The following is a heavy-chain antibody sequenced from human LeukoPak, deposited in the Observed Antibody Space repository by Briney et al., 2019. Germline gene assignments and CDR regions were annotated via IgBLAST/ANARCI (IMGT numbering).Heavy chain of an antibody. Sequence: GASVKLSCKASGGTFSSYAISWVRQAPGQGLEWLGGIIPIFGTANYAQKFQGRVTITADESTSTAYMELSSLRSEDTAVYYCARGPMYYYDSSGYSDPHFDYWGQGTLVTVSS. CDR3: ARGPMYYYDSSGYSDPHFDY. J-gene: IGHJ4*02. D-gene: IGHD3-22*01. CDR1: GGTFSSYA. V-gene: IGHV1-69*13. CDR2: IIPIFGTA.